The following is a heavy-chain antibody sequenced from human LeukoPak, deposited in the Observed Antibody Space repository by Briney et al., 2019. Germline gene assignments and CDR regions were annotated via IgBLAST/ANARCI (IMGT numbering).Heavy chain of an antibody. Sequence: PSETLSLTCTVSGGSISSSSYYWDWIRQPPGKGLEWIGSIYYSGETYYSPSLKSRVTISVDTSKNQFSLKLSSVTAADTAVYYCARGDGSLQPRDWGQGTLVTVSS. V-gene: IGHV4-39*01. D-gene: IGHD3-10*01. CDR1: GGSISSSSYY. CDR2: IYYSGET. J-gene: IGHJ4*02. CDR3: ARGDGSLQPRD.